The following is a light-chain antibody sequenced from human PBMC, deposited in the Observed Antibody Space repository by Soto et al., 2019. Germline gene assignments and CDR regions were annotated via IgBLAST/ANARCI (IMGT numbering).Light chain of an antibody. V-gene: IGKV3-20*01. CDR1: QSVSSSY. Sequence: EIVLTQSPGTLSLSPGERATLSCRASQSVSSSYLAWYQQKPGQAPRLLIYDASSRATGIPDRFSGSGSGTDFTLTISRLEPEDFAVYYCQQYGGSPQTFGQGTRWIS. CDR2: DAS. CDR3: QQYGGSPQT. J-gene: IGKJ1*01.